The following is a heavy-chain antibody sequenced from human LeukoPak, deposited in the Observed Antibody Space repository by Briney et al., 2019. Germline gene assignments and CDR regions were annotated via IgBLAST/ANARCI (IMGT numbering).Heavy chain of an antibody. CDR1: GGTFSSYA. CDR3: ASAIGAHDAFDI. CDR2: IIPIFGTA. V-gene: IGHV1-69*13. D-gene: IGHD3-16*01. Sequence: SVKVSCKASGGTFSSYAIGWVRQAPGQGLEWMGGIIPIFGTANYAQKFQGRVTITADESTSTAYMELSSLRSEDTAVYYCASAIGAHDAFDIWGQGTMVTVSS. J-gene: IGHJ3*02.